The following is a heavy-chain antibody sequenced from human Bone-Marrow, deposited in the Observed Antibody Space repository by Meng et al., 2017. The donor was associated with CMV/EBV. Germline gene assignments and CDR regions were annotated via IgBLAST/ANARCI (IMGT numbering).Heavy chain of an antibody. CDR3: ARGPYCSSTSCYTPYFDY. J-gene: IGHJ4*02. Sequence: GGSLRLSCAASGFTFSSYSMNWVRQAPGKGLEWVSSISSSSSYIYYADSVKGRFTISRDNAKNSLYLQMNSLRAEDTAVYYCARGPYCSSTSCYTPYFDYWGQGTLATVSS. CDR2: ISSSSSYI. V-gene: IGHV3-21*01. D-gene: IGHD2-2*02. CDR1: GFTFSSYS.